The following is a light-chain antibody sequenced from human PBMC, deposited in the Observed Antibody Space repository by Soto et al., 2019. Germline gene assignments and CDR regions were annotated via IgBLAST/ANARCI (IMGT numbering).Light chain of an antibody. J-gene: IGKJ1*01. V-gene: IGKV3-20*01. CDR2: GAS. CDR1: QSVSSSY. CDR3: QQYGRSPWT. Sequence: EVVVTQSPATLSLSPGERATLSCRASQSVSSSYLAWYQQKPGQAPRLLIYGASSRATGIPDRFSGSGSGTDFTLTISRLEPEDFAVYYCQQYGRSPWTFGQGTKVDIK.